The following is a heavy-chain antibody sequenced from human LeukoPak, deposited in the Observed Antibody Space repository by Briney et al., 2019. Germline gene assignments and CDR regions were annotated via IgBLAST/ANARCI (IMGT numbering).Heavy chain of an antibody. D-gene: IGHD4-17*01. Sequence: AGGSLRLSCAVSGFTFSSYGMHWVRQAPGKGLEWVAFIRNDGSNKYYADSVKGRFTISRDNSKNTLYLQMNSLRAEDTAVYYCAKYDTTVTPHFDYWSQGTLVTVSS. CDR1: GFTFSSYG. CDR3: AKYDTTVTPHFDY. CDR2: IRNDGSNK. V-gene: IGHV3-30*02. J-gene: IGHJ4*02.